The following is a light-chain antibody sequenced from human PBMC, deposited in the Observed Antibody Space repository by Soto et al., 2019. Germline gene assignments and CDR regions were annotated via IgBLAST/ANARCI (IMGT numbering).Light chain of an antibody. J-gene: IGKJ4*01. CDR3: QQRVNRVT. CDR2: GAS. V-gene: IGKV3D-20*02. CDR1: QSVSSSY. Sequence: EIVLTQSPGTLSLSPGERATLSCRASQSVSSSYLAWYQQKPGQAPRLLIYGASTRATGIPARFSGSGSGTEFTLTISSLQSEDFAVYYCQQRVNRVTFGGGTKVDI.